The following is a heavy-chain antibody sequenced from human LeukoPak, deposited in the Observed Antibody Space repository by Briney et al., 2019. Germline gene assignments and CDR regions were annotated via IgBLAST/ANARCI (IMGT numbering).Heavy chain of an antibody. CDR3: ARGPRDDFWSGYYLFDY. V-gene: IGHV4-38-2*02. CDR1: GYSISSGYY. CDR2: IYHSGST. Sequence: SETLSLTCTVSGYSISSGYYWGWIRQPPGKGLEWIGSIYHSGSTYYNPSLKSRVTISVDTSKNQFSLKLSSVTAADTAVYYCARGPRDDFWSGYYLFDYWGQGTLVTVSS. J-gene: IGHJ4*02. D-gene: IGHD3-3*01.